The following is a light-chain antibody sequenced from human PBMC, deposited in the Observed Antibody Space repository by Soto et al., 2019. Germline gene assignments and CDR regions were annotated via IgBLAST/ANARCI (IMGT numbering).Light chain of an antibody. Sequence: EIVLTQSPGTLSLSPGERATLSCRASQSVSSTYLAWYQQKPGQAPRLLIYDASSRATGIPDRFSGSGSGTDLTLTISRLEPEDFAVYYCQQYGSSLPSYTFGQGTKLEIK. CDR2: DAS. J-gene: IGKJ2*01. CDR3: QQYGSSLPSYT. V-gene: IGKV3-20*01. CDR1: QSVSSTY.